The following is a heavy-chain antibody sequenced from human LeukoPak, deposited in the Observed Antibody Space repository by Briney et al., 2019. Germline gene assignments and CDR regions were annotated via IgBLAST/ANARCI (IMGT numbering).Heavy chain of an antibody. CDR3: AKDIRGTYYYGSGSPRPLDAFDI. Sequence: GGSLRLSCAASGFTFSSYAMSWVRQAPGKGLEWVSAISGSGGSTYYADSVKGRFTISRDNSKNTLYLQMNSLRAEDTAVYYCAKDIRGTYYYGSGSPRPLDAFDIWGQGTMVTASS. V-gene: IGHV3-23*01. D-gene: IGHD3-10*01. CDR2: ISGSGGST. J-gene: IGHJ3*02. CDR1: GFTFSSYA.